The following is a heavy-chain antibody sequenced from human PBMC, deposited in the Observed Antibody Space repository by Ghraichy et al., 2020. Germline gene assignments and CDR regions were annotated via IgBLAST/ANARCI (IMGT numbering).Heavy chain of an antibody. CDR2: VYSGGST. J-gene: IGHJ6*02. CDR3: VRGLGFVPYYYYHGMDV. CDR1: VISVSEHF. Sequence: GESLNISCAASVISVSEHFMSWVRQAPGKGPEWVSVVYSGGSTAYADSVKGRFRISRDTSKNTLYLQMNNLSVEDTAVYYCVRGLGFVPYYYYHGMDVWGQGTTVTVSS. D-gene: IGHD3-10*01. V-gene: IGHV3-66*01.